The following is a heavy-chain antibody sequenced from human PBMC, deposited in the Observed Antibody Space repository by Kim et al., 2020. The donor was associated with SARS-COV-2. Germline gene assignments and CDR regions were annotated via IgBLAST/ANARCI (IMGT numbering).Heavy chain of an antibody. Sequence: SETLSLTCTVSGYSISSGYYWGWIRQPPGKGLEWIGSIYHSGSTYYNPSLKSRVTISVNTSKNQFSLKLSSVTATDTAVYYCARGAVTTPIPLFDYWGQGTLVTVSS. CDR1: GYSISSGYY. CDR3: ARGAVTTPIPLFDY. D-gene: IGHD4-17*01. CDR2: IYHSGST. V-gene: IGHV4-38-2*02. J-gene: IGHJ4*02.